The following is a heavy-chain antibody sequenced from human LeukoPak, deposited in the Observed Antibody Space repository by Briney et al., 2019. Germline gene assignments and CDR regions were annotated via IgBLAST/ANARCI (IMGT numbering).Heavy chain of an antibody. J-gene: IGHJ5*02. CDR2: IHSDRLA. D-gene: IGHD3-16*01. Sequence: SQTLSLTCTVSGGSISSGNYFWAWIRQSAGTGLEWIGRIHSDRLANYNPSLRSRVTISVDTSNNQFSLKVKSVTAADTATYYCARDRQLGWFGPWGQGILVTVSS. V-gene: IGHV4-61*02. CDR3: ARDRQLGWFGP. CDR1: GGSISSGNYF.